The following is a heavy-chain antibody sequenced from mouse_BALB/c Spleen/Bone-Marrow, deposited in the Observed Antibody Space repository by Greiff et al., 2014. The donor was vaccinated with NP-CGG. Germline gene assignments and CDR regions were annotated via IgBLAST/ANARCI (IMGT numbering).Heavy chain of an antibody. D-gene: IGHD2-4*01. Sequence: VQLQQSGAELARPGASVKLSCKASGYTFTSYWMQWVKQRPGQGLEWIGAIYPGDGDTRYTQKFKGKATLTADKSSSTAYMQLSSLASEDSEVYYCASGDYETWFAYWGQGTLVTVSA. CDR3: ASGDYETWFAY. CDR1: GYTFTSYW. V-gene: IGHV1-87*01. CDR2: IYPGDGDT. J-gene: IGHJ3*01.